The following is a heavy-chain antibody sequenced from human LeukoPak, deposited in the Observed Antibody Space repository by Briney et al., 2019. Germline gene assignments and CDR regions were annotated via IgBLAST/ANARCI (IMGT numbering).Heavy chain of an antibody. CDR3: ARDNGDCSSTSCYTAGWYFDL. J-gene: IGHJ2*01. CDR1: GFTFSSYW. Sequence: GGSLRLSCAASGFTFSSYWMSWVRQAPGKGLEWVANIKQDGSEKYYVDSAKGRFTISRDNAKNSLYLQMNSLRAEDTAVYYCARDNGDCSSTSCYTAGWYFDLWGRGTLVTVSS. V-gene: IGHV3-7*01. CDR2: IKQDGSEK. D-gene: IGHD2-2*02.